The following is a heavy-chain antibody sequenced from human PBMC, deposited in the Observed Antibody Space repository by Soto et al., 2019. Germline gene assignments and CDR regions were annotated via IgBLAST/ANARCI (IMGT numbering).Heavy chain of an antibody. V-gene: IGHV1-18*01. D-gene: IGHD3-3*01. CDR3: ARVQVRYDFWSGWFDP. CDR1: GYTFTSYG. CDR2: ISAYNGNT. J-gene: IGHJ5*02. Sequence: QVRLVQSGAEVKKPGASVKVSCKASGYTFTSYGISWVRQAPGQGLEWMGWISAYNGNTNYAQKLQGRVTMTTDTSTSTAYMELRSLRSDDTAVYYCARVQVRYDFWSGWFDPWGQGTLVTVSS.